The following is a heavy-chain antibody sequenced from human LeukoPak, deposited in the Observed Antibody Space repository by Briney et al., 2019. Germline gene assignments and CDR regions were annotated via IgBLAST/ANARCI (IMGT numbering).Heavy chain of an antibody. CDR3: ARDRPYYYDSSGPRGFDI. V-gene: IGHV3-7*01. J-gene: IGHJ3*02. CDR2: IKKDGSEK. D-gene: IGHD3-22*01. CDR1: GFTFNTYW. Sequence: GGSQRLSCAASGFTFNTYWMNWVRQAPGKGLEWVATIKKDGSEKYYVDSVKGRFTISRDNAKNSLYLQMTSLRVEDTAVYYCARDRPYYYDSSGPRGFDIWGQGTMVTVSS.